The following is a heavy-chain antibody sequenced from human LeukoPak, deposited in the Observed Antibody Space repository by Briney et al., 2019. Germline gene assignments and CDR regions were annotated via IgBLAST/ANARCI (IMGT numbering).Heavy chain of an antibody. CDR3: AKVPPINGYDPYYYYGMDV. CDR2: ISGSGGST. CDR1: GFTFSSYA. D-gene: IGHD5-12*01. V-gene: IGHV3-23*01. Sequence: GGSLRLSCAASGFTFSSYAMSWVRQAPGKGLEWVSAISGSGGSTYYADSVKGRFTISRDNSKNTLYLQMNSLRAEDTAVYYCAKVPPINGYDPYYYYGMDVWSKGTTVTVSS. J-gene: IGHJ6*04.